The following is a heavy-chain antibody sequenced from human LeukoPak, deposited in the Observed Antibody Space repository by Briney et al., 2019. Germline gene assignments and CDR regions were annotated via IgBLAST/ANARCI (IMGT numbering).Heavy chain of an antibody. CDR3: ARDAYDSSGYYPDAFDI. D-gene: IGHD3-22*01. CDR2: IIPFYGTA. J-gene: IGHJ3*02. Sequence: SVKVSCKASGGTFSRYAISWVRQAPGQGLEWMGGIIPFYGTANYAQKFQGRVTITTDESTSTAYMELSSLRSEDTAVYYCARDAYDSSGYYPDAFDIWGQGTMVTVSS. V-gene: IGHV1-69*05. CDR1: GGTFSRYA.